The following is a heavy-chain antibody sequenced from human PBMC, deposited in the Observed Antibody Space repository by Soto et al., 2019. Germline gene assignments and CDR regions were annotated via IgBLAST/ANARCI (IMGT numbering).Heavy chain of an antibody. CDR3: AREGSIHITGYNEYYSMAV. J-gene: IGHJ6*02. V-gene: IGHV3-53*01. Sequence: PGGSLRLSCVASGFSVSRNYMTWVRQAPGKGLERVSLIYRGGSTYYADSVKGRFTISRDDSDNTLYLQMDTLRADDTAVYYCAREGSIHITGYNEYYSMAVWGQRTTVTDS. CDR1: GFSVSRNY. CDR2: IYRGGST. D-gene: IGHD1-1*01.